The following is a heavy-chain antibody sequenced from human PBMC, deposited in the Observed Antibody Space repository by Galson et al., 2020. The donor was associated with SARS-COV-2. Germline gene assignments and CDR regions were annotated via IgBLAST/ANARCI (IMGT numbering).Heavy chain of an antibody. J-gene: IGHJ5*02. CDR3: ARSGGPINWFDP. D-gene: IGHD3-10*01. CDR2: ITHRGYT. Sequence: SETLSLTCAVYGESLTGYYWSWVRQPPGKGLEWIGDITHRGYTNYKPSLKSRVTISVDTSKNQFSLKLTSVTAADTAVYYCARSGGPINWFDPWGQGTLVTVSS. V-gene: IGHV4-34*01. CDR1: GESLTGYY.